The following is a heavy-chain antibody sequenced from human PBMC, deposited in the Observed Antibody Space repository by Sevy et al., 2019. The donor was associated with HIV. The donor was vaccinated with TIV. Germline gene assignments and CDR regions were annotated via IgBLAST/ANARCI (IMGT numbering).Heavy chain of an antibody. J-gene: IGHJ3*02. CDR2: IIPIFGTA. CDR1: GGTFSSYA. D-gene: IGHD1-26*01. V-gene: IGHV1-69*13. Sequence: ASVKVSCKASGGTFSSYAISWVRQAPGQGLEWMGGIIPIFGTANYAQKFQDRVTITADESTSTAYMELSSLRSEDTAVYYCARGGVGATSAFDIWGQGTMVTVSS. CDR3: ARGGVGATSAFDI.